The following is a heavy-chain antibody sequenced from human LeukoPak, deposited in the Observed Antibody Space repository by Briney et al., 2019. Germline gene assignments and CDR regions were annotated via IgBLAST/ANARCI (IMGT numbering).Heavy chain of an antibody. J-gene: IGHJ3*02. CDR3: STGSGHAFDI. CDR2: INSDGSST. Sequence: GGSLRLSCAASGFTFSSYWMHWVRQAPGKGLVWVSRINSDGSSTSHADSVKGRFTISRDNAKNTLYVQMNSLRAEDTAVYCCSTGSGHAFDIWGRGTMVTVSS. D-gene: IGHD3-10*01. V-gene: IGHV3-74*01. CDR1: GFTFSSYW.